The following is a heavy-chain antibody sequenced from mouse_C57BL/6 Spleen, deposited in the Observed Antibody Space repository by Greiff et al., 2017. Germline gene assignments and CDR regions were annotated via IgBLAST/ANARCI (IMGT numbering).Heavy chain of an antibody. Sequence: QVQLQQSGPELVKPGASVKISCKASGYTFTSYPIDWVKQRHGQGLEWIGCIYPGSGNTKYNEKFKGKATLTAETSSSTAYVQLSSLTSEDSAVYFYARGGSDDYFDYWGQGTTLTVSS. D-gene: IGHD1-1*02. CDR1: GYTFTSYP. V-gene: IGHV1-66*01. J-gene: IGHJ2*01. CDR3: ARGGSDDYFDY. CDR2: IYPGSGNT.